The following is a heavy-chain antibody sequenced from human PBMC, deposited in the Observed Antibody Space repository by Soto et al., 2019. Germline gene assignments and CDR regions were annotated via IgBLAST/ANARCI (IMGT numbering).Heavy chain of an antibody. CDR2: FIPFSAIA. V-gene: IGHV1-69*02. CDR3: ARTVGELLGNWFDS. J-gene: IGHJ5*01. D-gene: IGHD3-10*01. CDR1: GGTFSSYS. Sequence: QVQLVQSGAEVKKPGSSVKVSCKASGGTFSSYSITWVRQAPGQGLEWMGRFIPFSAIANYTQKFQGRVTITADKSTSTAYMELSSLRSEDTAVYYCARTVGELLGNWFDSWGQGTLVTVSS.